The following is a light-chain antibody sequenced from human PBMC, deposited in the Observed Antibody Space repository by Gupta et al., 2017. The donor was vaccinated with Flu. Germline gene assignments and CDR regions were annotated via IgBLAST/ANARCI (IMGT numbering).Light chain of an antibody. J-gene: IGKJ4*01. Sequence: PSTLSASVGDRVTITCRASQSINGWLAWYQQKPGKAPKLLIYKASTVESGVTSRFSGSVSGTEFTLTISSRQPDDFATYYCQQENSSPLTFGGGTKVDIK. V-gene: IGKV1-5*03. CDR3: QQENSSPLT. CDR1: QSINGW. CDR2: KAS.